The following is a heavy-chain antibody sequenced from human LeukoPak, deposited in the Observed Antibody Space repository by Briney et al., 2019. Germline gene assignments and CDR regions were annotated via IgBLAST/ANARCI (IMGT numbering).Heavy chain of an antibody. V-gene: IGHV3-23*01. CDR2: ISGSGGST. D-gene: IGHD3-10*01. CDR1: GFTFSSYA. Sequence: GGSLRLSCAASGFTFSSYAMSWVRQAPGKGLEWVSAISGSGGSTYYADSVKGRFTISRDNSKNTLYLQMNSLRAEDTAVYYCAYGPDSLLWFGELSGWGQGTLVTVSS. CDR3: AYGPDSLLWFGELSG. J-gene: IGHJ4*02.